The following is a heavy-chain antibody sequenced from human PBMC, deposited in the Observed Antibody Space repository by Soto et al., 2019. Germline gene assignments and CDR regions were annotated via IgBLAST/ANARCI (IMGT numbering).Heavy chain of an antibody. CDR1: GGSISSSSYY. J-gene: IGHJ4*02. CDR3: ANLPSSLSMVRGVIPTDY. V-gene: IGHV4-39*01. Sequence: QLQLQESGPGLVKPSETLSLTCTVSGGSISSSSYYWGWIRQPPGKGLEWIGSIYYSGSTYYIPSLKSRVTISVDTSKNQFTLKLSSVTAADTAVYCCANLPSSLSMVRGVIPTDYWGQGTLVTVSS. D-gene: IGHD3-10*01. CDR2: IYYSGST.